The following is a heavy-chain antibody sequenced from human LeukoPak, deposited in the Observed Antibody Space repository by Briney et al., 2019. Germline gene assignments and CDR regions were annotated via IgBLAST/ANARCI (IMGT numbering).Heavy chain of an antibody. CDR3: ARLSGSGYYPFDN. Sequence: SETLSLTCNVSGGSISSYSWSWNRQPPGKGLEWIGYMYYSGSTSYNPSLKSRVTISVDTSKNQFSLKMSSVTAPDTAVYYCARLSGSGYYPFDNWGQGTLVTVSS. V-gene: IGHV4-59*01. CDR1: GGSISSYS. J-gene: IGHJ4*02. D-gene: IGHD3-22*01. CDR2: MYYSGST.